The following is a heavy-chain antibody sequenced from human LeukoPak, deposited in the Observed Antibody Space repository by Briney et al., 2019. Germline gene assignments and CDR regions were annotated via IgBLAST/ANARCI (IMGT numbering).Heavy chain of an antibody. CDR2: IAYDGSNK. CDR3: ARGAYASSWLNFDY. D-gene: IGHD6-13*01. Sequence: GGSLRLSCAASGFTFSSYAMHWVRQAPGKGLEWVAVIAYDGSNKYYVDSGKGRFTISRDNSKNTLYLQMNSLRAEDTAVYYCARGAYASSWLNFDYWGQGTLVTVSS. CDR1: GFTFSSYA. J-gene: IGHJ4*02. V-gene: IGHV3-30*03.